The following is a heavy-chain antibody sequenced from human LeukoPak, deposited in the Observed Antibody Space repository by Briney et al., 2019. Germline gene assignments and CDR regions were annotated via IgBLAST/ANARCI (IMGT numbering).Heavy chain of an antibody. Sequence: KPSETLSLTCTVSGYSISSGYYWGWIRQPPGKGLEWIGSVYHSGSTYYNPSLSSRVTISVDTSKNQFSLKLSSVTAADTAVYYCATPGPSRGLGYCSRTSCYNVWGKGTTVTVSS. V-gene: IGHV4-38-2*02. J-gene: IGHJ6*04. CDR1: GYSISSGYY. CDR2: VYHSGST. D-gene: IGHD2-2*02. CDR3: ATPGPSRGLGYCSRTSCYNV.